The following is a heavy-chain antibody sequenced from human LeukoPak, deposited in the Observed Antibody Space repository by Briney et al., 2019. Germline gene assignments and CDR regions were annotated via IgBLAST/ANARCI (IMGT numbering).Heavy chain of an antibody. CDR2: IYSGGST. CDR3: ARGPSGHHNT. Sequence: GRSLRLSCAASGFTFSSYGMHWVRQAPGKGLEWVSLIYSGGSTYYADSVKGRFTISRDNSKNTLYLQMNSLRAEDTAVYYCARGPSGHHNTGGQGTLVTVSS. D-gene: IGHD5-12*01. J-gene: IGHJ4*02. V-gene: IGHV3-66*01. CDR1: GFTFSSYG.